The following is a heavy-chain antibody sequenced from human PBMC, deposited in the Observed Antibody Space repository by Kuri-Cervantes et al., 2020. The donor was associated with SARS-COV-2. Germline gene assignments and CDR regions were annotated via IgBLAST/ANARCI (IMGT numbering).Heavy chain of an antibody. Sequence: ESLKISCSVSGGSISSYYWGWIRQPPGKGLERIGYFYSSGVTNYNPSLKSRVTISVDTSKNQLSLILSSVTAEDTAVYYCARDNVLFSGSGFDYWGQGTLVTVSS. CDR2: FYSSGVT. D-gene: IGHD1-26*01. CDR3: ARDNVLFSGSGFDY. J-gene: IGHJ4*02. CDR1: GGSISSYY. V-gene: IGHV4-59*01.